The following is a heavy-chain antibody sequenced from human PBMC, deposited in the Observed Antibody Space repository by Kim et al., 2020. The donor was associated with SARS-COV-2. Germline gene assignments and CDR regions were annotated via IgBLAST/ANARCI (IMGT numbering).Heavy chain of an antibody. J-gene: IGHJ4*02. D-gene: IGHD2-2*02. Sequence: GRFTISRDNSKNTLYLQMNSLRAEDTAVYYCVRDSSILVPSAIRSGYFDYWGQGSLVTVSS. V-gene: IGHV3-30*07. CDR3: VRDSSILVPSAIRSGYFDY.